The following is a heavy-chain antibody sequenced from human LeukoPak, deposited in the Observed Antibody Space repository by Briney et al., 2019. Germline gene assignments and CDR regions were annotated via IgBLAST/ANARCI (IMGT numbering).Heavy chain of an antibody. J-gene: IGHJ3*01. CDR1: GGSISTSGYY. V-gene: IGHV4-39*01. CDR3: ARLSCADEAFDV. CDR2: IYYSGSA. Sequence: SETLSLTCSVSGGSISTSGYYWGWVRQPPGKGLEWIGNIYYSGSAYRDPSLKSRVAISVDTSKNQFSLQLNSVTAADTAVYYCARLSCADEAFDVWAQGTMVTVSP.